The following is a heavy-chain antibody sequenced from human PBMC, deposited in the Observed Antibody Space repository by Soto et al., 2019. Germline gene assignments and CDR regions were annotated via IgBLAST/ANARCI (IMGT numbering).Heavy chain of an antibody. V-gene: IGHV4-59*01. Sequence: SETLSLTCTVSGGSISSYYWSWIRQPPGKGLEWIGYIYYSGSTNYNPSLKSRVNISVDTSKNQFSLKLSSVTAADTAVYYCARAPYFWQAAGPYYFDYWGQGTLVTVSS. CDR3: ARAPYFWQAAGPYYFDY. CDR1: GGSISSYY. J-gene: IGHJ4*02. CDR2: IYYSGST. D-gene: IGHD6-13*01.